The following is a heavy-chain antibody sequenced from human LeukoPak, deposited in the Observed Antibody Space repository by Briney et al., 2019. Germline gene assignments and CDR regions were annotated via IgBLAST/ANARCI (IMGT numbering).Heavy chain of an antibody. CDR2: ISGSGGST. CDR3: AKSGPYSSGYYLSWFDP. D-gene: IGHD3-22*01. CDR1: GFTFSSYG. J-gene: IGHJ5*02. Sequence: PGGSLRLSCAASGFTFSSYGMSWVRQAPGKGLEWVAAISGSGGSTYYADSVKGRFTISRDNSKNTLYLQMNSLRAEDTAVYYCAKSGPYSSGYYLSWFDPWGQGTLVTVSS. V-gene: IGHV3-23*01.